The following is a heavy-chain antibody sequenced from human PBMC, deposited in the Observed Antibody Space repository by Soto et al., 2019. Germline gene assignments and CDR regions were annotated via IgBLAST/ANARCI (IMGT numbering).Heavy chain of an antibody. CDR3: AKDREYSSSSPDY. V-gene: IGHV3-30*18. Sequence: QVQLVESGGGVVQPGRSLRLSCAASGFTFSSYGMHLVRQAPGKGLEWVAVISYDGSNKYYADSVKGRFTISRDHSKNTLYLQMNSLRAEDTAVYYCAKDREYSSSSPDYWGQGTLVTVSS. D-gene: IGHD6-6*01. J-gene: IGHJ4*02. CDR1: GFTFSSYG. CDR2: ISYDGSNK.